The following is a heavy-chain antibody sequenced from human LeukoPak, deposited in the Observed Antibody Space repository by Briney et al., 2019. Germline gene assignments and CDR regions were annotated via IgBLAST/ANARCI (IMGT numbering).Heavy chain of an antibody. CDR1: GGSISSYY. CDR2: IYTSGST. Sequence: SETLSLTCTVSGGSISSYYWSWIRQPAGKGLEWIGRIYTSGSTNYNPSLKSRVTISVDTSKNQFSLKLSSVTAADTAVYYCARGPYYDFWSGYEYYYYYMDVWGKGTTVTVSS. D-gene: IGHD3-3*01. J-gene: IGHJ6*03. V-gene: IGHV4-4*07. CDR3: ARGPYYDFWSGYEYYYYYMDV.